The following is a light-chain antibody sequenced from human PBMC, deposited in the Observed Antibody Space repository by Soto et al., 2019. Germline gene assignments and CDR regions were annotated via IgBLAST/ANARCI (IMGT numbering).Light chain of an antibody. CDR3: QQYNSYPLT. CDR2: AAS. V-gene: IGKV1-39*01. Sequence: DIQMTQSPSSLSASVGDRVSITCRASQSISSYLNWYQQKPGKAPKLLIFAASSLQSGVPSRFSGSGSGTDFTLTISGLQPDDFATYYCQQYNSYPLTFGGGTKVDI. CDR1: QSISSY. J-gene: IGKJ4*01.